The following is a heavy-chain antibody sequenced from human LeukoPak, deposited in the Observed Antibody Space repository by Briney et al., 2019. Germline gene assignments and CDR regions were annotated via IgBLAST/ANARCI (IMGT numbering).Heavy chain of an antibody. CDR1: GFTFSVFW. Sequence: GGSLRLSCAPSGFTFSVFWMHWVRQAPGTGPVWVSRISPDGSTTNYADSVKGRFTISRDNAKNTLYLQISGLRAEDTAVYYCARDMWGTFDYWGQGTLVTVPS. CDR3: ARDMWGTFDY. D-gene: IGHD7-27*01. V-gene: IGHV3-74*01. CDR2: ISPDGSTT. J-gene: IGHJ4*02.